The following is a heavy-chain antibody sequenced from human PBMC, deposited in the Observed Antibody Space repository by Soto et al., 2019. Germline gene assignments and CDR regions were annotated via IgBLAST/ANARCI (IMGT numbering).Heavy chain of an antibody. CDR2: ITTTDDT. CDR3: AKDLGYCGNTRCRGSYYGSGSFGG. V-gene: IGHV3-13*01. CDR1: GFIFSSYD. D-gene: IGHD3-10*01. J-gene: IGHJ4*02. Sequence: GGSLRLSCAASGFIFSSYDVHWVRQAPGKGLEWVSVITTTDDTYYAASVKGRFTISRENSRNTVYLQIASLRAEDTAVYYCAKDLGYCGNTRCRGSYYGSGSFGGWGQGTLVTVSS.